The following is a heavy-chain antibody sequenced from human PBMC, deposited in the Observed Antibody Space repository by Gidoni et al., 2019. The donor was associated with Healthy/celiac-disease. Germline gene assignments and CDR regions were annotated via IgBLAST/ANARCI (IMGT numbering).Heavy chain of an antibody. CDR1: GFTVSSTY. CDR3: AREGIVATITGDYYYYYGMDV. CDR2: IYSGGST. Sequence: EVQLVESGGGLVQPGGSLRLSCAASGFTVSSTYMSWVRQAPGKGLEWVSVIYSGGSTYYADSVKGRFTISRDNSKNTLYLQMNSLRAEDTAVYYCAREGIVATITGDYYYYYGMDVWGQGTTVTVSS. V-gene: IGHV3-66*02. D-gene: IGHD5-12*01. J-gene: IGHJ6*02.